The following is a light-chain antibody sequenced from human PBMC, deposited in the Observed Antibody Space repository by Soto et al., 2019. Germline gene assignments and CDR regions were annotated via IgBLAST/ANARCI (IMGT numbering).Light chain of an antibody. V-gene: IGKV3-20*01. CDR2: DAS. CDR3: QQFSSYPLT. J-gene: IGKJ4*01. CDR1: QTVRNNY. Sequence: EFVSTQSAGTLSLSPGERATLSCRASQTVRNNYLAWYQQKPGQAPRLLIYDASSRATGIPDRFSGGGSGTDFTLTISRLEPEDFAVYYCQQFSSYPLTFGGGTKADIK.